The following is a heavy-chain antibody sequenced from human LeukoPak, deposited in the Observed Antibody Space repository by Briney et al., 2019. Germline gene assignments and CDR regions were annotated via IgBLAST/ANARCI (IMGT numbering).Heavy chain of an antibody. D-gene: IGHD3-10*01. CDR1: GFTFSSYA. V-gene: IGHV3-23*01. CDR2: ISGSGGST. Sequence: GGSLRLSCAASGFTFSSYAMSWVRQAPGKGLEWVSAISGSGGSTYYADSVKGRFTISRDNSKNTLYLQMNSLRAEDTAVYYCAKDAPSWFGELSLFDYWGQGTLVTVSS. CDR3: AKDAPSWFGELSLFDY. J-gene: IGHJ4*02.